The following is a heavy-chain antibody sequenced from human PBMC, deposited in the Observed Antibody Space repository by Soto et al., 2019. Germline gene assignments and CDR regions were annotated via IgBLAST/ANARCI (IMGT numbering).Heavy chain of an antibody. D-gene: IGHD2-15*01. CDR3: ATGAYCSGGSCSHYYYYYYGMDL. CDR1: GFTFRSSA. Sequence: SVKVSCKTSGFTFRSSAVQWVRQARGQRLEWIGWLVVGTGNTNYAQKFQQRVTISSDRSTNTVSMELSSLTSEDTAVYYCATGAYCSGGSCSHYYYYYYGMDLWGQGTTVTVSS. J-gene: IGHJ6*02. CDR2: LVVGTGNT. V-gene: IGHV1-58*01.